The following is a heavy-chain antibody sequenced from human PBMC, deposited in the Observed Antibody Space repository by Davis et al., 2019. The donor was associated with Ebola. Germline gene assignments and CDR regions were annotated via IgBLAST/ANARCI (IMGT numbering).Heavy chain of an antibody. D-gene: IGHD1-26*01. CDR3: AKDLFAVGATY. Sequence: PGGSLRLSCAASGFTFSSYAMSWVRQAPGKGLEWVSAISGSGGSTYYADSVKGRFTISRDNSKNTLYLQMDSLRVEDTAVYYCAKDLFAVGATYWGQGTLVTVSS. V-gene: IGHV3-23*01. CDR2: ISGSGGST. J-gene: IGHJ4*02. CDR1: GFTFSSYA.